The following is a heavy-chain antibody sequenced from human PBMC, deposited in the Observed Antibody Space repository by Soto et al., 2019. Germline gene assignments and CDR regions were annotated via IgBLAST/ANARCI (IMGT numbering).Heavy chain of an antibody. CDR3: AKFGSGWYSNWFDP. Sequence: GGSLRLSCAASGFTFDDYAMHWVRQAPGKGLEWVAVISYDGSNKYYADSVKGRFTISRDNSKNTLYLQMNSLRAEDTAVYYCAKFGSGWYSNWFDPWGQGTLVTVSS. CDR2: ISYDGSNK. V-gene: IGHV3-30*18. D-gene: IGHD6-19*01. CDR1: GFTFDDYA. J-gene: IGHJ5*02.